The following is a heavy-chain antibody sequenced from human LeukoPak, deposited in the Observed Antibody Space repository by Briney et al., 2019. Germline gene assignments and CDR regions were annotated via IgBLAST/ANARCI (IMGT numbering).Heavy chain of an antibody. D-gene: IGHD3-22*01. CDR2: LYHGGST. V-gene: IGHV4-38-2*02. Sequence: PSETLSLTCNVFGYSISSAYSWGWIRRPPGKGLEWIGSLYHGGSTYYNPSLKSRVTISVDTSNNPFSLRLSSVTAADTAVYYCARFSSCYDSSLHYVDHWGQGTLVSVSA. J-gene: IGHJ4*02. CDR3: ARFSSCYDSSLHYVDH. CDR1: GYSISSAYS.